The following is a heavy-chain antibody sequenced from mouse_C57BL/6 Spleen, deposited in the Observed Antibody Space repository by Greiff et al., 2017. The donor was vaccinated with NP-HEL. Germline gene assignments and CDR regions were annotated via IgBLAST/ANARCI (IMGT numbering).Heavy chain of an antibody. J-gene: IGHJ2*01. Sequence: QVQLQQPGAELVRPGTSVKLSCKASGYTFTSYWMHWVKQRPGQGLEWIGVIDPSDSYTNSNQKFKGKATLTVDTSSSTAYMQLSSLTSEDSAVYYCARAAQAKSLDYWGQGTTLTVSS. CDR1: GYTFTSYW. CDR3: ARAAQAKSLDY. CDR2: IDPSDSYT. D-gene: IGHD3-2*02. V-gene: IGHV1-59*01.